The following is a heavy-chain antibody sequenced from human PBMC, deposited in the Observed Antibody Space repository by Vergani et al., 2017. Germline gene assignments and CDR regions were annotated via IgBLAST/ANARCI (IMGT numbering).Heavy chain of an antibody. CDR1: GFPYNQYG. V-gene: IGHV3-23*01. J-gene: IGHJ1*01. CDR2: ISGTAGSP. Sequence: EVKVLESGGGLVQPGGSLRLSCAGSGFPYNQYGMSWVRQAPGRWLDWVSSISGTAGSPMYAESVKGRFTVSRDNSKNTVYLQMNDLRVDDTAVYYCVKHSSILSRRGDLHHWGQGTLVTVSS. CDR3: VKHSSILSRRGDLHH. D-gene: IGHD2-21*01.